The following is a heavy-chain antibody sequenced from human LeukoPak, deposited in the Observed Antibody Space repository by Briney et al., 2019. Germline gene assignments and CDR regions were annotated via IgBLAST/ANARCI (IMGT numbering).Heavy chain of an antibody. CDR1: GFTFSDYY. CDR3: ARDPWSRVPAAICGY. J-gene: IGHJ4*02. Sequence: GGSLRLSCAASGFTFSDYYMSWIRQAPGKGLEWVSYISCSGSTIYYADSVKGRFTISRDNAKNSLYLQMNSLRAEDTAVYYCARDPWSRVPAAICGYWGQGTLVTVSS. CDR2: ISCSGSTI. V-gene: IGHV3-11*04. D-gene: IGHD2-2*02.